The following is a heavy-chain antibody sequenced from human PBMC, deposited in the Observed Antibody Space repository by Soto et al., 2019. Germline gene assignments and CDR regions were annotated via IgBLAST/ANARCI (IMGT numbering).Heavy chain of an antibody. CDR1: GIAFIGYA. Sequence: SMRLFCEVDGIAFIGYALSSVSQSPGQGLQWVSAISGSGGSTYYADTVKGRFTISRDNSKNTLYLQMNSLRAEDTAVYYCAKEATENYYDSSGYFYWGQGTLVTVSS. CDR2: ISGSGGST. J-gene: IGHJ4*02. CDR3: AKEATENYYDSSGYFY. V-gene: IGHV3-23*01. D-gene: IGHD3-22*01.